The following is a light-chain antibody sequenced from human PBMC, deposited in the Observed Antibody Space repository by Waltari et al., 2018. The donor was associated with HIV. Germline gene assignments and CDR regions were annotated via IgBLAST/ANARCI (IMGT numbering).Light chain of an antibody. CDR3: QQYNDWPRT. J-gene: IGKJ2*01. Sequence: EIVMTQSPATLPVYPGERAILSCRASQSVSSNLAWYQHKPGQAPRLLIYDASTRATDFPARFRGSGSGSDFTLTISSVQPEDFAIYYCQQYNDWPRTFGQGTKLDLK. V-gene: IGKV3-15*01. CDR2: DAS. CDR1: QSVSSN.